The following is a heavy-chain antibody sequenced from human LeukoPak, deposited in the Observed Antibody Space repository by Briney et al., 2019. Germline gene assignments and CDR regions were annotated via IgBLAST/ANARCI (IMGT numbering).Heavy chain of an antibody. V-gene: IGHV1-3*01. Sequence: ASVKVSFKASGYTFTSYAMHWVRQAPGQRLEWMGWINAGNGNTKYSQKFQGRVTITRDTSASTAYMELSSLRSEDTAVYYCASMGTSGYELFDYWGQGTLVTVSS. CDR3: ASMGTSGYELFDY. D-gene: IGHD5-12*01. J-gene: IGHJ4*02. CDR1: GYTFTSYA. CDR2: INAGNGNT.